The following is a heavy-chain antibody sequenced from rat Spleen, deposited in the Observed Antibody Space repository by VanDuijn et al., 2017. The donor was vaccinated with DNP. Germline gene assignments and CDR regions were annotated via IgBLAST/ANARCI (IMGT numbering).Heavy chain of an antibody. Sequence: EVRLVESGGGLVQPGRSLKLSCAASGFTFSDYYMAWVRQAPTKGLELVAYISYFGDNTYSGDSVKGRFTISRDNAKSTLYLQMDSLRSEDTATYYCSRHDEGNYYDGSNWFAYWGQGTLVTVSS. V-gene: IGHV5-22*01. D-gene: IGHD1-12*02. J-gene: IGHJ3*01. CDR3: SRHDEGNYYDGSNWFAY. CDR2: ISYFGDNT. CDR1: GFTFSDYY.